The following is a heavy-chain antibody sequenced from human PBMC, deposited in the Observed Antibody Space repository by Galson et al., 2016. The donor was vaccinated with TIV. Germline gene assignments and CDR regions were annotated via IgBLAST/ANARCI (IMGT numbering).Heavy chain of an antibody. CDR3: ARNDFPDCGGYCYTEYFFDY. J-gene: IGHJ4*02. V-gene: IGHV5-51*01. CDR2: IYPGDFHT. Sequence: QSGAEVKKPGESLKISCKGSGYSFTKYWIGWVRQMPGEGLEWMGMIYPGDFHTRYSPSFRGQVTISVDKSINTAYLQWSSLRASDTALYFCARNDFPDCGGYCYTEYFFDYWGQGTRVTVSS. CDR1: GYSFTKYW. D-gene: IGHD2-21*01.